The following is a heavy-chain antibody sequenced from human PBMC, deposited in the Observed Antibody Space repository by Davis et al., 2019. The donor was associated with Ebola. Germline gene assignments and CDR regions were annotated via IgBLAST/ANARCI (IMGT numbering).Heavy chain of an antibody. CDR2: ITGNGAST. CDR3: AKSGLSFGVVKYHYGMDV. D-gene: IGHD3-3*01. Sequence: PSETLSLTCAASGFTFSSYLMHWVRQAPGKGLEYVSAITGNGASTYYGDSVKGRFTISRDNSKNTLYLQMSSLRAEDTAVYYCAKSGLSFGVVKYHYGMDVWGKGTTVTVSS. V-gene: IGHV3-64D*06. CDR1: GFTFSSYL. J-gene: IGHJ6*04.